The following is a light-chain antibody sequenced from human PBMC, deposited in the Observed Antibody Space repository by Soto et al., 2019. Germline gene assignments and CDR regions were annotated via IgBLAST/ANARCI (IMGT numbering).Light chain of an antibody. V-gene: IGKV3-20*01. Sequence: DIVLTQSPGTLSLSPGERATLSCRASQNVRNTYLAWYQQKAGQAPRLLIYAASSRATGIPDRFSGSGSGIDFTLTITGLEPEDFAVYYCQQYGSSPDLITFGPGTKVDIK. J-gene: IGKJ3*01. CDR1: QNVRNTY. CDR3: QQYGSSPDLIT. CDR2: AAS.